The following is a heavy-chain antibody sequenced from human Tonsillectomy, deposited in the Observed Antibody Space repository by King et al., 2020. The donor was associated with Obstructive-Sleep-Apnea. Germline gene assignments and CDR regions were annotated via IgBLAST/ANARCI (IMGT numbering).Heavy chain of an antibody. J-gene: IGHJ4*02. D-gene: IGHD2-2*01. CDR3: ARGTSWRDFDY. CDR2: ISYDGKTK. Sequence: QLVQSGGGVVQPGRSLRLSCAASVFTFSNYAMYWVRQAPGKGLECVTIISYDGKTKHYADSVMGRFTISRDNSKNTLYLQMNSLRGEDTAIYYCARGTSWRDFDYWGQGTLVTVSS. V-gene: IGHV3-30*04. CDR1: VFTFSNYA.